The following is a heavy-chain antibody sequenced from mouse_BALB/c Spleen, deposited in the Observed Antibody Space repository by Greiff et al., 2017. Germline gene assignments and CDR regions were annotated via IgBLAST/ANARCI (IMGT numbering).Heavy chain of an antibody. Sequence: VQLQQPGAELVMPGASVKMSCKASGYTFTDYWMHWVKQRPGQGLEWIGEIYTPGSYTSYNQKFKGKATLTVDESSSTAYMQLSSLTSEDSAVYYCARGEARRGTWFAYWGQGTLVTVSA. CDR3: ARGEARRGTWFAY. CDR1: GYTFTDYW. J-gene: IGHJ3*01. CDR2: IYTPGSYT. V-gene: IGHV1-69*01.